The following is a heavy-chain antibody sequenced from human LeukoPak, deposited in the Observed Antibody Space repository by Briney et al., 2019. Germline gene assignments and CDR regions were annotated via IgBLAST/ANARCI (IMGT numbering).Heavy chain of an antibody. J-gene: IGHJ6*02. CDR2: IIPIFGTA. Sequence: ASVEVSCKASGGTFSSYAISWVRQAPGQGLEWMGGIIPIFGTANYAQKFQGRVTITADESTSTAYMELSSLRSEDTAVYYCARAHRGYSYGYYYYYYDMDVWGQGTTVTVSS. CDR3: ARAHRGYSYGYYYYYYDMDV. V-gene: IGHV1-69*13. CDR1: GGTFSSYA. D-gene: IGHD5-18*01.